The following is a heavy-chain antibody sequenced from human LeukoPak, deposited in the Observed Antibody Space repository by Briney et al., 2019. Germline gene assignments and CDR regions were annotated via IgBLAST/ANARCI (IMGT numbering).Heavy chain of an antibody. CDR2: IWYDGSNK. Sequence: GGSLRLSCAASGFTFSSYGMHWVRQAPGKGLEWVAVIWYDGSNKYYADYVKGRFTISRDNSKNTLYLQMNSLRAEDTAVYYCARDCYGSGSYSDYWGQGTLVTVSS. V-gene: IGHV3-33*01. J-gene: IGHJ4*02. CDR1: GFTFSSYG. D-gene: IGHD3-10*01. CDR3: ARDCYGSGSYSDY.